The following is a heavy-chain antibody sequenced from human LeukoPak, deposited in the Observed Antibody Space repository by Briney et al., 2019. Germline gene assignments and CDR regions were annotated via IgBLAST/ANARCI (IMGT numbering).Heavy chain of an antibody. D-gene: IGHD1-26*01. CDR2: IYYSGST. J-gene: IGHJ6*02. CDR3: ARKGATTSQSYYYYGMDV. V-gene: IGHV4-59*01. CDR1: GGSISSYY. Sequence: SETLSLTCTVSGGSISSYYWSWIRQPPGKGLEWIGYIYYSGSTNYNPSLKSRVTISVDTSKNQFSLKLSSVTAADTAVYYCARKGATTSQSYYYYGMDVWGQGTTVTVSS.